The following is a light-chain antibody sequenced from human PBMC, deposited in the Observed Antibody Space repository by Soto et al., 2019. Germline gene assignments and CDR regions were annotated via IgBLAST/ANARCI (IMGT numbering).Light chain of an antibody. Sequence: DIQMTQSPSSLSASVGDRVTITCQASQNINNYLNWYQQKPGRAPKLLIYDASNLQSGVPSTFSGSGSGTDFTLTISSLQPEDFATYYCQQSHSIPWTFGQGTKVDIK. V-gene: IGKV1-39*01. J-gene: IGKJ1*01. CDR3: QQSHSIPWT. CDR1: QNINNY. CDR2: DAS.